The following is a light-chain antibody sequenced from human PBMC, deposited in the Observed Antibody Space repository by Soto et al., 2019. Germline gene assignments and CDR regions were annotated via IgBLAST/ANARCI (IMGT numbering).Light chain of an antibody. CDR1: QSVSSY. CDR2: GAS. J-gene: IGKJ5*01. Sequence: EIVMTQSPATLSVSPGERATLSCRASQSVSSYLAWYQQKPGQAPRLLIYGASTRATDIPARFSGRWSGTKFTLSISSLQSEDFAVYYCQQYNNWPITFGQGTRLEIK. CDR3: QQYNNWPIT. V-gene: IGKV3-15*01.